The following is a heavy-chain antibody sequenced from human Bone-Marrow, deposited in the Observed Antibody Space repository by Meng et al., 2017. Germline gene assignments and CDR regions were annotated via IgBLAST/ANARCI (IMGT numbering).Heavy chain of an antibody. V-gene: IGHV4-34*01. J-gene: IGHJ5*02. D-gene: IGHD6-13*01. Sequence: ESLKISCAVYGGSFSRYYWTWIRQPPGKGLEWIGEIYHSGGTNYNPSLKSRVSISVDTSKNQFSLKLSSVTAADTAVYYCARGEGRQQLIRRPRFDPWGQGTLVTVSS. CDR3: ARGEGRQQLIRRPRFDP. CDR1: GGSFSRYY. CDR2: IYHSGGT.